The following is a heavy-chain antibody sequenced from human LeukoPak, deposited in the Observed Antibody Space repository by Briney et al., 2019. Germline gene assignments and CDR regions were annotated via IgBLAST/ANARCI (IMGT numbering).Heavy chain of an antibody. J-gene: IGHJ5*02. Sequence: SETLSLTCTVSGGSISSSSYYWGWIRPPPGKGLEWIGSIYYSGSTYYNPSLKSRVTISVDTSKNQFSLKLSSVTAAGTAVYYCARLLDWFDPWGQGTLVTVSS. CDR1: GGSISSSSYY. CDR3: ARLLDWFDP. CDR2: IYYSGST. V-gene: IGHV4-39*01.